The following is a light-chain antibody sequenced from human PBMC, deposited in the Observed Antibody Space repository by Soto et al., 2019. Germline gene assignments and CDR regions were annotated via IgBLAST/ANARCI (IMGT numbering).Light chain of an antibody. CDR3: CSYAGSSTYV. V-gene: IGLV2-23*01. CDR1: SSDVGSYDL. CDR2: EGS. Sequence: QSALTQPASVSGSPGQTITISCTGTSSDVGSYDLVSWYQPHPGKAPKVMIYEGSKRPSGVSNRFSGSKSGKTASLTISGLQAEDEADYYCCSYAGSSTYVFGTGTKLTVL. J-gene: IGLJ1*01.